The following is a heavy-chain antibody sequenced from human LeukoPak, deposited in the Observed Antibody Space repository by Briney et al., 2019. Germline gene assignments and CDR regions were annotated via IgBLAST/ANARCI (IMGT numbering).Heavy chain of an antibody. CDR2: IKSKTDGGTT. CDR3: TTDLWYYDSSGYQEQGWIVFDY. V-gene: IGHV3-15*01. CDR1: GFTFSNAW. Sequence: GGSLRLSCAASGFTFSNAWMSWVRQAPGKGLEWVGRIKSKTDGGTTDYAAPVKGRFTISRDDSKNTLYLQMNSLKTEDTAVYYCTTDLWYYDSSGYQEQGWIVFDYWGQETLVTVSS. D-gene: IGHD3-22*01. J-gene: IGHJ4*02.